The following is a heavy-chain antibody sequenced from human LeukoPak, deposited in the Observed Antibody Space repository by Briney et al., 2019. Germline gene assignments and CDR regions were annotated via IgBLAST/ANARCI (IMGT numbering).Heavy chain of an antibody. J-gene: IGHJ4*02. D-gene: IGHD3-10*01. CDR1: GGSISSSSYY. Sequence: SETLSLTCTVSGGSISSSSYYWGWIRQPPGKGXXXXXSIYYSGSTYYNPSLKSRVTISVDTSKNQFSLKLSSVTAADTAVYYCARHRGYYGSGSKVDYWGQGTLVTVSS. CDR2: IYYSGST. V-gene: IGHV4-39*01. CDR3: ARHRGYYGSGSKVDY.